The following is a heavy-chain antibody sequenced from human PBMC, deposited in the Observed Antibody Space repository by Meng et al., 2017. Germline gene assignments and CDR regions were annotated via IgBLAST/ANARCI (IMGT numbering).Heavy chain of an antibody. Sequence: VQLVGAGGGLVQPGGSLRLSCAASGFTFSSYAMSWVRQAPGKGLEWVSAISGSGGSTYYADSVKGRFTISRDNSKNTLYLQMNSLRAEDTAVYYCAKEADYYDSSGYYPYYFDYWGQGTLVTVSS. V-gene: IGHV3-23*04. CDR3: AKEADYYDSSGYYPYYFDY. D-gene: IGHD3-22*01. J-gene: IGHJ4*02. CDR2: ISGSGGST. CDR1: GFTFSSYA.